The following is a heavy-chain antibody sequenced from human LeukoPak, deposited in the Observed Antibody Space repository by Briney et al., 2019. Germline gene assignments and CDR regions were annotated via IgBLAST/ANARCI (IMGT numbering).Heavy chain of an antibody. CDR1: GGTFSSYA. J-gene: IGHJ3*02. D-gene: IGHD6-13*01. Sequence: SVKVSCKASGGTFSSYAISWVRQAPGQGLEWMGGIIPIFGTANYAQKFQGRVTITADESTSTAYMELSSLRSEDTAVYYCASAGSPTGAFDIWGQGTMVTVSS. CDR2: IIPIFGTA. CDR3: ASAGSPTGAFDI. V-gene: IGHV1-69*13.